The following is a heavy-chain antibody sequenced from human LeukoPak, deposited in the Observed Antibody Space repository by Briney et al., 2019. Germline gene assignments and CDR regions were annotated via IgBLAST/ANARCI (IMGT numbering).Heavy chain of an antibody. J-gene: IGHJ4*02. Sequence: GGSLRLSCAASGFTFNMYWMTWVRQAPGKGLESVAYINKDGSDKYYVDSVKGRFTVSRDNSKNSLYLQMNSLRAEDTAVYYCARDAGYGGNSDYWGQGTLVTVSS. V-gene: IGHV3-7*01. CDR1: GFTFNMYW. D-gene: IGHD4-23*01. CDR3: ARDAGYGGNSDY. CDR2: INKDGSDK.